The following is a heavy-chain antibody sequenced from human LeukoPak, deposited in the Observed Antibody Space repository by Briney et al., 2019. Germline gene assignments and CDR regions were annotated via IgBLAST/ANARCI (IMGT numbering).Heavy chain of an antibody. D-gene: IGHD4-23*01. CDR1: GFTFSNYA. J-gene: IGHJ4*02. CDR2: ISGSGGTT. V-gene: IGHV3-23*01. Sequence: GGSLRLSCAASGFTFSNYAINWVRQAPGKGLEWVSAISGSGGTTYYADSVKGRFTISRDNSKSTLYLQMNSLRAEDTAVYYCAKEKTTVITPGIDYWGQGTLVTVSS. CDR3: AKEKTTVITPGIDY.